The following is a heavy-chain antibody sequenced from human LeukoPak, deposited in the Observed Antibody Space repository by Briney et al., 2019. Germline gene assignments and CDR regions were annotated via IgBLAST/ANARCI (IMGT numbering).Heavy chain of an antibody. J-gene: IGHJ3*02. Sequence: GGSLRLSCAASGITFSNYWMSWVRQAPGKGLEWVANINPDGSEKNCAHSVKGRFTISRDNAKNSLSLQMNSLRAEDTAVYYCATEPGIGYAFDIWGQGRMVTVSS. CDR1: GITFSNYW. CDR3: ATEPGIGYAFDI. D-gene: IGHD2-15*01. V-gene: IGHV3-7*01. CDR2: INPDGSEK.